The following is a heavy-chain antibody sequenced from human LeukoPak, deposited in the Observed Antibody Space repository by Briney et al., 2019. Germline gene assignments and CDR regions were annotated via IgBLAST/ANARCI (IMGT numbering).Heavy chain of an antibody. V-gene: IGHV4-4*07. J-gene: IGHJ4*02. CDR3: VRGWAPRGEKSSFAS. CDR1: GASVNSDY. CDR2: IFASGST. Sequence: SETLSLTCTVSGASVNSDYWTWVRQVAGKGLEWIGRIFASGSTNYNPYLRSRITMSVDTSKNQFSLDLSSVTAADTGVYYCVRGWAPRGEKSSFASWGQGTLVTVSS. D-gene: IGHD3-10*01.